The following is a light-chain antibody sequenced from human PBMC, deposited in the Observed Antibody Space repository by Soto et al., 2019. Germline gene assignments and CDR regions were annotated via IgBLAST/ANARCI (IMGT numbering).Light chain of an antibody. CDR3: QQYGSSPET. CDR2: DTS. J-gene: IGKJ1*01. Sequence: EIVLTQSPGTLSLSPGERATLSCRASQSVSSSYLAWYQQKPSQAPRLLIYDTSSRATGIPDRFSGSGSGTDFTLTISRLEPEDFAVYYCQQYGSSPETFGQGTKVEIK. CDR1: QSVSSSY. V-gene: IGKV3-20*01.